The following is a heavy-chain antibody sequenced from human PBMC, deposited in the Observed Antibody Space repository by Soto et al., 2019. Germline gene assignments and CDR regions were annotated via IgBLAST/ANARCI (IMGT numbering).Heavy chain of an antibody. CDR1: GGSFSGYY. CDR2: INHSGST. J-gene: IGHJ6*02. Sequence: ASETLSLTCAVYGGSFSGYYWSWIRQPPGKGLEWIGEINHSGSTNYNPSLNSRVTISVDTSKNQFSLKLSSVTAADTAVYYCARGDGDFGVYYGMDVWGQGTTVTVSS. V-gene: IGHV4-34*01. CDR3: ARGDGDFGVYYGMDV. D-gene: IGHD3-3*01.